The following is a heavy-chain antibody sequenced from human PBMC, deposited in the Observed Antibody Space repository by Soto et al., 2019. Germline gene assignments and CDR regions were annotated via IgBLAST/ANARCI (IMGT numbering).Heavy chain of an antibody. Sequence: SETLSLTCAVYGGSFSGYYWSWIRQPPGKGLEWIGEINHSGSTNYNPSLKSRVTISVDTSKNQFSLKLSSVTAADTAVYYCARGQYYDILTGYLSDNWFDPWGQGTLVTVSS. CDR2: INHSGST. CDR3: ARGQYYDILTGYLSDNWFDP. CDR1: GGSFSGYY. D-gene: IGHD3-9*01. V-gene: IGHV4-34*01. J-gene: IGHJ5*02.